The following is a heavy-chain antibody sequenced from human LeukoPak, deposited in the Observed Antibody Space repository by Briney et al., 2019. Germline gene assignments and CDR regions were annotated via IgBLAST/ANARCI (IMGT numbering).Heavy chain of an antibody. CDR2: INHSGST. D-gene: IGHD1-14*01. V-gene: IGHV4-34*01. CDR1: GGSFSGYY. J-gene: IGHJ4*02. CDR3: ARGYPERRYFDY. Sequence: SETLSLTCAVYGGSFSGYYCSWIRQPPGKGLEWIGEINHSGSTNYNPSLKSRVTISVDTSKNQLSLKLSSVTAADTAVYYCARGYPERRYFDYWGQGTLVTVSS.